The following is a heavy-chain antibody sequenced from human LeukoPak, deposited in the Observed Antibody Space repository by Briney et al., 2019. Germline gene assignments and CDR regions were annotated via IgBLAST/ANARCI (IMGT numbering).Heavy chain of an antibody. CDR1: GFTFSSYW. V-gene: IGHV3-74*01. J-gene: IGHJ4*02. CDR2: INSDGSST. CDR3: AKGGHSSGWYWNY. Sequence: PGGSLRLSCAASGFTFSSYWMHWVRQAPGKGLVWVSRINSDGSSTSYADSVKGRFTISRDNAKNTLYLQMNSLRAEDTAVYYCAKGGHSSGWYWNYWGQGTLVTVFS. D-gene: IGHD6-19*01.